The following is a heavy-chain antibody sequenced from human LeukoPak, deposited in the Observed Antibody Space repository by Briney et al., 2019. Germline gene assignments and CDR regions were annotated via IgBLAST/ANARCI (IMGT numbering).Heavy chain of an antibody. CDR2: ISPGGGTT. J-gene: IGHJ4*02. D-gene: IGHD2-2*01. Sequence: GGSLRLSCAVSGFAFGSEAMSWVRQSPARGLEWVASISPGGGTTYYADYVKGRFTISRDNSKNTLYLQMNSLRAEDTAVYYCARDGGYCSSTSCSFDYWGQGTLVTVSS. V-gene: IGHV3-23*01. CDR1: GFAFGSEA. CDR3: ARDGGYCSSTSCSFDY.